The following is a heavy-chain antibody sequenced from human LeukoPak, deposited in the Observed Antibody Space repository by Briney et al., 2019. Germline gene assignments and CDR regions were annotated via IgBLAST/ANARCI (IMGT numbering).Heavy chain of an antibody. CDR1: GFTFSSYW. CDR3: ARGDGYSYGPLY. CDR2: INSDGSST. D-gene: IGHD5-18*01. Sequence: GGSLRLSCAASGFTFSSYWMHWVRHAPGKGLVWVSRINSDGSSTSYADSVKGRFTISRDNAKNTLYLQMNSLRAEDTAVYYCARGDGYSYGPLYWGQGTLVTVSS. J-gene: IGHJ4*02. V-gene: IGHV3-74*01.